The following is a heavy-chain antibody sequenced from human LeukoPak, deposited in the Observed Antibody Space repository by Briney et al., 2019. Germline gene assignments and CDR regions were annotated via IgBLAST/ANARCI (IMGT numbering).Heavy chain of an antibody. CDR1: GYTFTSYY. CDR2: INPSGGST. D-gene: IGHD2-2*01. Sequence: RPSVTVSCKASGYTFTSYYMHWVRQAPGQGLEWMGIINPSGGSTSYAQKFQGRVTMTRDMSTSTVYMELSSLRSEDTAVYYCARDGGRNCSSTSCPTLDAFDIWGQGTMVTVSS. J-gene: IGHJ3*02. CDR3: ARDGGRNCSSTSCPTLDAFDI. V-gene: IGHV1-46*01.